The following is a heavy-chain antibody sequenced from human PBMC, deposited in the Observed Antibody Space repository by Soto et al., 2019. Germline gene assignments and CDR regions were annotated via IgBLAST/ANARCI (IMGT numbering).Heavy chain of an antibody. Sequence: ASVKVSCKASGSTVTSYGISWVRQAPGQGLEWMGWISAYNGNTNYAKKLQGRVTMTTDTSKSTAYMDLRSLRSDETAVYYCATGHIAVAGKEDYWGQGTLVTVSS. J-gene: IGHJ4*02. CDR2: ISAYNGNT. V-gene: IGHV1-18*04. CDR3: ATGHIAVAGKEDY. D-gene: IGHD6-19*01. CDR1: GSTVTSYG.